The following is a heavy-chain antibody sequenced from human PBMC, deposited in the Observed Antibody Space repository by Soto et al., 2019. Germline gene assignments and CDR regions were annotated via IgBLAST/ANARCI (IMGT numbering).Heavy chain of an antibody. Sequence: GGSLRLSCAASGFTFSSYAMSWVRQAPGKGLEWVSAISGSGGSTYYADSVKGRFTISRDNSKNTLYLQMNSLRDEDTAVYYSAKDVFGEYCSGGSCYVKFFDYWGQGTLVTVSS. CDR1: GFTFSSYA. CDR2: ISGSGGST. D-gene: IGHD2-15*01. CDR3: AKDVFGEYCSGGSCYVKFFDY. J-gene: IGHJ4*02. V-gene: IGHV3-23*01.